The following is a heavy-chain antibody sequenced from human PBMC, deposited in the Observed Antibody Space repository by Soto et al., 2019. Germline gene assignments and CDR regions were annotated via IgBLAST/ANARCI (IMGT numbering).Heavy chain of an antibody. CDR2: ITGTGGNT. CDR1: GFPLSTYG. V-gene: IGHV3-23*01. Sequence: EVQLLESGGGLVQPGGSLRLSCAASGFPLSTYGMTWVRQAPGKGLEWVSAITGTGGNTYYVDSVKGRFTSSRDNYKNMLYLQVSSLRVEDTAVCYCARIRGYWYGLDVWGQGTTVTVSS. CDR3: ARIRGYWYGLDV. J-gene: IGHJ6*02.